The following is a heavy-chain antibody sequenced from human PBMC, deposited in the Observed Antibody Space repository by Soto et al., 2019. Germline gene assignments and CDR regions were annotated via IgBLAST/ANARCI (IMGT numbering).Heavy chain of an antibody. Sequence: QVQLVQSGAEVKKPGASVKVSCKASGYTFTSYDINWVRQATGQGLEWVGWMTPNRSNTGFAQKFQGRGTMTRDTAISTAYLELSSLRSEGTAIYYCASDYYGSGTFDYWGQGTLVTVSS. V-gene: IGHV1-8*01. CDR2: MTPNRSNT. J-gene: IGHJ4*02. D-gene: IGHD3-10*01. CDR3: ASDYYGSGTFDY. CDR1: GYTFTSYD.